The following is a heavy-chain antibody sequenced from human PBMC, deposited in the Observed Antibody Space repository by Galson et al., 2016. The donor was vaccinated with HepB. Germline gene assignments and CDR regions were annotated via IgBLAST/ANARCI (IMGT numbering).Heavy chain of an antibody. D-gene: IGHD7-27*01. J-gene: IGHJ3*02. Sequence: SLRLSCAASGFSFSGYYMSWIRQAPGKGLEWLSYISPSSNDINYADSVRGRFTMSRDNARDSLYLQMNSLRAEDTAVYYCARDGDSAWAYDIWGQGTVVIVSS. CDR1: GFSFSGYY. CDR2: ISPSSNDI. CDR3: ARDGDSAWAYDI. V-gene: IGHV3-11*06.